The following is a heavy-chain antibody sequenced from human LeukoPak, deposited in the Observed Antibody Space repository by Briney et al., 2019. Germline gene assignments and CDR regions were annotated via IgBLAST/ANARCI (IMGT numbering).Heavy chain of an antibody. J-gene: IGHJ4*02. CDR1: GFTFSSYA. Sequence: GGSLRLSCAASGFTFSSYAMHWVRQAPGKGLEWVAVISYDRSNKYYADSVKGRFTISRDNSKNTLYLQMNSLRAEDTAVYYCARDLGLRGVHDYWGQGTLVTVAS. D-gene: IGHD3-10*01. V-gene: IGHV3-30-3*01. CDR2: ISYDRSNK. CDR3: ARDLGLRGVHDY.